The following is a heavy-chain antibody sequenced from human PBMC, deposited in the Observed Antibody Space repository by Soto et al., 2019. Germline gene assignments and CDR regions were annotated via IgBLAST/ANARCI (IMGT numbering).Heavy chain of an antibody. Sequence: QVQLVQSGAEVKKPEASVKVSCKASGYTFTSYGISWVRQAPGQGLEWMGWISAYNGNTNYAQKLQGRVTMTTDTSTSTAYMELRSLRSDDTAVYYCARGEKHIVVVTATPEGTFDPWGQGTLVTVSS. CDR3: ARGEKHIVVVTATPEGTFDP. V-gene: IGHV1-18*01. CDR2: ISAYNGNT. D-gene: IGHD2-21*02. J-gene: IGHJ5*02. CDR1: GYTFTSYG.